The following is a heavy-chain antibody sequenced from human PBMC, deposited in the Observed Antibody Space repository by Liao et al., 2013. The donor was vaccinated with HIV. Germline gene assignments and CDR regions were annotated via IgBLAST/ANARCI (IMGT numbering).Heavy chain of an antibody. V-gene: IGHV4-61*08. D-gene: IGHD6-13*01. Sequence: QVQLQESGPGLVKPSQTLTLTCTVSGGSITSGDWYWSWIRQPRGKGLEWIGHIYFSGSTNYNPSLKSRVTISIDTSKKQFSLKLSSVTAADTALYYCARAYRPSRSSSWYKGNYFDYWGQGTLVTVSS. CDR2: IYFSGST. CDR1: GGSITSGDWY. J-gene: IGHJ4*02. CDR3: ARAYRPSRSSSWYKGNYFDY.